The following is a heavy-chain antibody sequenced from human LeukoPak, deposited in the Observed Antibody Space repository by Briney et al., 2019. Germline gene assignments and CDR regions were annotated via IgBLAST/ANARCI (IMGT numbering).Heavy chain of an antibody. V-gene: IGHV1-2*02. CDR1: GYTFTGYY. CDR3: ARDMASGSYGAFDI. CDR2: INPNGGGT. D-gene: IGHD1-26*01. J-gene: IGHJ3*02. Sequence: GASVKVSCKASGYTFTGYYLLWVRQAPGQGLEWMGWINPNGGGTNYAQKFQGRVTMTRDTSISTAYMELSSLRSDDTAVYYCARDMASGSYGAFDIWGQGTMVTVSS.